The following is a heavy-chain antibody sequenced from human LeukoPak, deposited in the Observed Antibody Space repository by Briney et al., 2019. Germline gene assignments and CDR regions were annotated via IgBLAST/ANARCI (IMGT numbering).Heavy chain of an antibody. Sequence: GGSLRLSCAASGFTISNYGMHWVRQAPGKGQEWVAVIWFDGSNKYYADSVKGRFTISRDNSKNTLYLQMNSLRAEDTAVYYCARASGSYDYWGQGTLVTVSS. CDR2: IWFDGSNK. D-gene: IGHD1-26*01. J-gene: IGHJ4*02. CDR1: GFTISNYG. V-gene: IGHV3-33*01. CDR3: ARASGSYDY.